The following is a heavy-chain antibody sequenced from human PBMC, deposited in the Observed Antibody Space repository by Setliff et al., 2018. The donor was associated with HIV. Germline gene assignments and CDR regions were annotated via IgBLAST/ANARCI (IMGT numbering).Heavy chain of an antibody. CDR3: ARAIRQLGGFDY. CDR2: IYYSGST. D-gene: IGHD5-18*01. J-gene: IGHJ4*02. Sequence: SETLSLTCTVSGGSISGSSYYWGWIRQPPGKGLEWIGSIYYSGSTYYNPSLKSRVTISVDTSKNQFSLKLSSVTAADTAVYYCARAIRQLGGFDYWGQGTLVTVSS. CDR1: GGSISGSSYY. V-gene: IGHV4-39*07.